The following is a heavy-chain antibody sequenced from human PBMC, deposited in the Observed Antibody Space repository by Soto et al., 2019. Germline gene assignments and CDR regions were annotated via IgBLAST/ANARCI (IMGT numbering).Heavy chain of an antibody. J-gene: IGHJ5*02. CDR3: VRGGSNYAS. Sequence: EVQLVESGGGLVQPGGSLRLSCTASGFTFSDSWMTWVRQAPGKGLEWVARIKPDESEKKDADSVKGRFSISRDNAKTAMYLQMYSLRGEDTAVYYCVRGGSNYASWGQVTLVTVSS. CDR1: GFTFSDSW. D-gene: IGHD4-4*01. V-gene: IGHV3-7*01. CDR2: IKPDESEK.